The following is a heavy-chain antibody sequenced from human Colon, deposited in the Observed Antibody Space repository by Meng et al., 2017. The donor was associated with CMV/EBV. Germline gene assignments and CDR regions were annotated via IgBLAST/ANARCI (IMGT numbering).Heavy chain of an antibody. CDR1: GFMFSSKS. J-gene: IGHJ4*02. D-gene: IGHD2-8*02. CDR3: ARKDSTGWDYFDH. Sequence: ADSGFMFSSKSMSWVRQAPGKGLEWVSGIYSDGKTDYADSVKGRFTISRDNSKNTLFLQMNSLRGEDTAVYYCARKDSTGWDYFDHWGQGTLVTVSS. CDR2: IYSDGKT. V-gene: IGHV3-66*02.